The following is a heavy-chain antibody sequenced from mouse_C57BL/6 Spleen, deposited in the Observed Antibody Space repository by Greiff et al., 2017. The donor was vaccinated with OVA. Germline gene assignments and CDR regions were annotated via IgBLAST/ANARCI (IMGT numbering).Heavy chain of an antibody. J-gene: IGHJ1*03. CDR2: IYPRSGNT. V-gene: IGHV1-81*01. D-gene: IGHD1-1*01. CDR1: GYTFTSYG. CDR3: ARWDYYGSSYHWYFDV. Sequence: VQLVESGAELARPGASVKLSCKASGYTFTSYGISWVKQRTGQGLEWIGEIYPRSGNTYYNEKFKGKATLTADKSSSTAYMELRSLTSEDSAVYFCARWDYYGSSYHWYFDVWGTGTTVTVSS.